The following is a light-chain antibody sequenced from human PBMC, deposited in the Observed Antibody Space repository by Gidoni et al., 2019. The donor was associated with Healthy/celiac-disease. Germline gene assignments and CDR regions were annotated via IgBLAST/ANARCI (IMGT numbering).Light chain of an antibody. Sequence: DLQMTPSPSSLSASVGDRDTITCRASQSISSDLNWYHQKPGKAAKLLIYAAASLQSGVASRLSGSGSGTEFTLTISSLQPADFATYYCRQSYNSQRTFGQGTKVEIK. J-gene: IGKJ1*01. V-gene: IGKV1-39*01. CDR3: RQSYNSQRT. CDR2: AAA. CDR1: QSISSD.